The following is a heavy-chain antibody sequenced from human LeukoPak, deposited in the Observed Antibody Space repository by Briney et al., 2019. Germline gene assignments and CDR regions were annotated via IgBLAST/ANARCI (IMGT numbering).Heavy chain of an antibody. V-gene: IGHV3-53*01. CDR3: ARAVTTSYRRYNWFDP. CDR2: IYGDGST. J-gene: IGHJ5*02. D-gene: IGHD4-17*01. Sequence: GGSLRLSCAASGFTFSSYAMSWVRQAPGKGLEWVSVIYGDGSTSYADSVKGRFTISRDNSKNTLYLQMNSLRAEDTAVYYCARAVTTSYRRYNWFDPWGQGTLVTVSS. CDR1: GFTFSSYA.